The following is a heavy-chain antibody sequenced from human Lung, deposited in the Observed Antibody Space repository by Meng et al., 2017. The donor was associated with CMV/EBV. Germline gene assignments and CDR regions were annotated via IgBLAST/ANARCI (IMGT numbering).Heavy chain of an antibody. CDR2: INHSGST. CDR3: ARGSIKRRYSYGSRLMMGLTR. J-gene: IGHJ4*02. CDR1: GGSFSGYY. V-gene: IGHV4-34*01. Sequence: SXTXSLXCAVYGGSFSGYYWSWIRQPPGKGLEWIGEINHSGSTNYNPSLKSRVTISVDTSKNQFSLKLSSVTAADTAVYYWARGSIKRRYSYGSRLMMGLTRXGQGXLVTVS. D-gene: IGHD5-18*01.